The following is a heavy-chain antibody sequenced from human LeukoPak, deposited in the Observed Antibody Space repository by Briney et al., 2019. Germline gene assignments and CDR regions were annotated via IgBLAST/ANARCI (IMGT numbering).Heavy chain of an antibody. D-gene: IGHD3-9*01. J-gene: IGHJ3*02. CDR3: ARDGGYFDCLLEVDYAFDI. Sequence: SETLSLTCTVSGGSISSYYWSWIRQPAGKGLEWIGRIYTSGSTNYNPSLKSRVTMSVDTSKNQFSLKLSSVTAADTAVYYCARDGGYFDCLLEVDYAFDIWGQGTMVTVSS. V-gene: IGHV4-4*07. CDR1: GGSISSYY. CDR2: IYTSGST.